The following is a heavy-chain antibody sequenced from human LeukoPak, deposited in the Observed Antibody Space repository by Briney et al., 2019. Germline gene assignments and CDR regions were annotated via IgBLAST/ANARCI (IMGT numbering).Heavy chain of an antibody. Sequence: ASVKVSCKASGYTFTGYYMHWVRQAPGQGLEWMGWINPNSGSTNYAQKFQGRVTMTRDTSISTAYMELSRLRSDDTAVYYCARSAYCGGDCYSDYWGQGTLVTVSS. CDR3: ARSAYCGGDCYSDY. CDR1: GYTFTGYY. V-gene: IGHV1-2*02. J-gene: IGHJ4*02. CDR2: INPNSGST. D-gene: IGHD2-21*02.